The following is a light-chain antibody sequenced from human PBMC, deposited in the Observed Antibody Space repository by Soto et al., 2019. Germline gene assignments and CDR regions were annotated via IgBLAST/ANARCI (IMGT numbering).Light chain of an antibody. J-gene: IGKJ4*01. CDR3: QQVYAPPLS. CDR1: QTISGY. V-gene: IGKV1-39*01. CDR2: AAS. Sequence: QMTQSQSSLSASVADRVTITCRASQTISGYLNWYQQKPGKAPELLIYAASYLGNGVPSRFSGSGSGTYFTLTICSLQPEDVAIYCCQQVYAPPLSFGGGTKVDI.